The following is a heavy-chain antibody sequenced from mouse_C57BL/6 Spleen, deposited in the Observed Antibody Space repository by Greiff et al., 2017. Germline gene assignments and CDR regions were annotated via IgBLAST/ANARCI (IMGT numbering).Heavy chain of an antibody. CDR3: ARGGLTAQATDY. D-gene: IGHD3-2*02. CDR2: IDPSDSET. Sequence: QVQLQQPGAELVRPGSSVKLSCKASGYTFTSYWMHWVKQRPIQGLEWIGNIDPSDSETHYNQKFKDKATLTVDKSSSTAYMQLSSLTSEDSAVYYCARGGLTAQATDYWGQGTTLTVSS. CDR1: GYTFTSYW. J-gene: IGHJ2*01. V-gene: IGHV1-52*01.